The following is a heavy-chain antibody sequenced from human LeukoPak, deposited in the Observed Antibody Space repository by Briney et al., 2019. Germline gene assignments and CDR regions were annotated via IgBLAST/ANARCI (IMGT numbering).Heavy chain of an antibody. CDR2: IDASGST. Sequence: SETLSLTCTVSGASVSSYYWIWIRHPAGRGLEWIGRIDASGSTYYNPSLKSRVTISVDTSKNQFSLKLSSVTAVDTAVYYCARRAAIENYFDYWGQGTLVTVSS. CDR1: GASVSSYY. CDR3: ARRAAIENYFDY. V-gene: IGHV4-4*07. J-gene: IGHJ4*02. D-gene: IGHD2-21*01.